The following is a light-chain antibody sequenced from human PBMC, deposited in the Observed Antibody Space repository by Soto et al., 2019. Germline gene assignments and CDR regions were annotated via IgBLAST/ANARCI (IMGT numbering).Light chain of an antibody. CDR3: QSYDTSLSGSYV. V-gene: IGLV1-40*01. J-gene: IGLJ1*01. CDR1: TSNIGAGYD. CDR2: ANS. Sequence: QSVLTQPPSVSGAPGQRVIVSCTGSTSNIGAGYDVHWYQQLPGTSPKLLIFANSNRPSGVPDRFSASRSGSSASLTITGLQVEDEADYYCQSYDTSLSGSYVFGSGTKVTVL.